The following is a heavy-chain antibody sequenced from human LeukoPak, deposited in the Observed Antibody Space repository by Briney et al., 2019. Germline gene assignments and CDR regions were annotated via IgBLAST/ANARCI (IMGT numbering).Heavy chain of an antibody. CDR2: IYYSGSA. V-gene: IGHV4-30-4*08. J-gene: IGHJ3*01. CDR1: GGSISSGDYF. Sequence: SQTLSLTCTVSGGSISSGDYFWSWLRQPPGKGLEWIGYIYYSGSAYYNPSLRSRVTLSVDTHKNQFSLRLSPVTAADTAVYYCARDPHFHDRSGSFVWGQGTMVTVSS. D-gene: IGHD3-22*01. CDR3: ARDPHFHDRSGSFV.